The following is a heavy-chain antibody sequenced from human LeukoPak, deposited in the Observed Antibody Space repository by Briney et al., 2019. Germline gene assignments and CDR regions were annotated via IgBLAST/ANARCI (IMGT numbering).Heavy chain of an antibody. D-gene: IGHD6-19*01. CDR3: AKGDIAVAGSFDY. J-gene: IGHJ4*02. Sequence: QPGRSLRLSCAASGFTFSSYGMHWVRQAPGKGLEWVSGISWNSGSIGYADSVKGRFTISRDNAKNSLYLQMNSLRAEDTALYYCAKGDIAVAGSFDYWGQGTLVTVSS. V-gene: IGHV3-9*01. CDR2: ISWNSGSI. CDR1: GFTFSSYG.